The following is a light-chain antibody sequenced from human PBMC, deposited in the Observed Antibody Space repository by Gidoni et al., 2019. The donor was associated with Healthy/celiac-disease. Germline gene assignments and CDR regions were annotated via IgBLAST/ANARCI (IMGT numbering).Light chain of an antibody. CDR1: SSNIGSNY. CDR3: AAWDDSLSGWV. V-gene: IGLV1-47*01. CDR2: RNN. J-gene: IGLJ3*02. Sequence: QSVLPQPPSASGTPGQRVTISCSGRSSNIGSNYVYWYQQLPGTAPKLLIYRNNQRPSGVPDRFSGSKSGTSASLAISGLRSEDEADYYCAAWDDSLSGWVFGGGTKLTVL.